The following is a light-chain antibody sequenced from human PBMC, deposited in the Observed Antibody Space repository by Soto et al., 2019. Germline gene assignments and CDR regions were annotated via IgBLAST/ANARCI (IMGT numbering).Light chain of an antibody. Sequence: IQLTQSPSSLSASVGDRVTITCRASQGISSYLAWYQQKPGKAPNLLIYAASTLQRGVPSRFSGSGSGTDFTLTIRSLQTEDFATYYCQQLNSYPPTFGGGTKVEIK. CDR3: QQLNSYPPT. CDR2: AAS. V-gene: IGKV1-9*01. J-gene: IGKJ4*01. CDR1: QGISSY.